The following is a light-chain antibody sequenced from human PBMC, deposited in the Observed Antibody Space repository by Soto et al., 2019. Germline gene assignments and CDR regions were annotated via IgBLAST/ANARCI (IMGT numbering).Light chain of an antibody. J-gene: IGKJ2*01. Sequence: IVMTQSPATLSVSPGERATLYCRASHSVSSNVAWYQHKPGQAPRLLIYGVSTRATGIPARFSGSGSETEFTLIISSLQSEDFAVYFCQQYNDWPPYTFGQGTKLEIK. CDR3: QQYNDWPPYT. CDR2: GVS. CDR1: HSVSSN. V-gene: IGKV3-15*01.